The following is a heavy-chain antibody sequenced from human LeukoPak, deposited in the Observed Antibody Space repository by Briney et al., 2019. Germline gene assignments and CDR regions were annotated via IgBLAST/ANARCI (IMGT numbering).Heavy chain of an antibody. J-gene: IGHJ2*01. CDR1: GGSISSSSYY. CDR3: ARVGDMGDYRYWYFEV. V-gene: IGHV4-39*01. CDR2: IYYSGTT. D-gene: IGHD1-26*01. Sequence: PSETLSLTCTVSGGSISSSSYYWGWIRQPPGKGLEWIGSIYYSGTTYYNPSLKSRVTIFVDTSKNQFSLKLSSVTAADTAVYYCARVGDMGDYRYWYFEVWGRGTLVAVSS.